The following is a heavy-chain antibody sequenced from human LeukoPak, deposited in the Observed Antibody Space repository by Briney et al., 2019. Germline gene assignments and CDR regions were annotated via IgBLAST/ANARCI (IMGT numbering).Heavy chain of an antibody. CDR2: IYSGGST. CDR3: ARDPGYCSSTSCRYDAFDI. J-gene: IGHJ3*02. Sequence: GGSLRLSCAASGFTVSSNYMSWVRQAPGKGLEWVSIIYSGGSTYYADSVKGRFTISRDNSKNTLYLQMNSLRAEDTAVYYCARDPGYCSSTSCRYDAFDIWGQGTMVTVSS. V-gene: IGHV3-53*01. D-gene: IGHD2-2*01. CDR1: GFTVSSNY.